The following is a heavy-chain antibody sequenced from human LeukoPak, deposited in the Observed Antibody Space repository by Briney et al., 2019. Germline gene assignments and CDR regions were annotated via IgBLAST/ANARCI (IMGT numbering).Heavy chain of an antibody. V-gene: IGHV3-21*01. CDR2: ISSSSSYI. CDR3: ARDWNGSGSYYNEPFDP. Sequence: GGSLRLSCAASGFTFSSYSMNWVRQAPGKGLEWVSSISSSSSYIYYADSVKGRFTISRDNAKNSLYLQMNSLRAKDTAVYYCARDWNGSGSYYNEPFDPWGQGTLVTVSS. CDR1: GFTFSSYS. J-gene: IGHJ5*02. D-gene: IGHD3-10*01.